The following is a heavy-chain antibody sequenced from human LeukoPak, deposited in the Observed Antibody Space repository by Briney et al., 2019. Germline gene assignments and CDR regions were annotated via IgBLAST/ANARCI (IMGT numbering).Heavy chain of an antibody. CDR2: IKEDGSEI. V-gene: IGHV3-7*01. J-gene: IGHJ4*02. CDR1: GFTFSSYS. CDR3: ARVMWMGWYFDS. D-gene: IGHD5-12*01. Sequence: PGGSLRLSCAASGFTFSSYSMNWVRQAPGKGLEWVANIKEDGSEIYYVDSVKGRFTISRDNAKNSLYLQMTSLRVEDTAVYYCARVMWMGWYFDSWGQGTLVTVSS.